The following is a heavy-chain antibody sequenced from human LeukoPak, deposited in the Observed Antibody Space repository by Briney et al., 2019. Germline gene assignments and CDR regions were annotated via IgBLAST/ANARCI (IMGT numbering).Heavy chain of an antibody. Sequence: SETLSPTCTVSGYSISIGYYWGWIGQPPGKGLEWIGSIYHSGRTYYNPSLKSRVTISVDTSKNQFSLKLSSVTAADTAVYYCARKRLYYDSSGYGNWDDYWGQGTLVTVSS. J-gene: IGHJ4*02. CDR3: ARKRLYYDSSGYGNWDDY. D-gene: IGHD3-22*01. CDR2: IYHSGRT. CDR1: GYSISIGYY. V-gene: IGHV4-38-2*02.